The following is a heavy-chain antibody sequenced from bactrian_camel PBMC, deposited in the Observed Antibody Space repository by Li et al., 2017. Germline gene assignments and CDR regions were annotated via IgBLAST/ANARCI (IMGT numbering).Heavy chain of an antibody. CDR3: VTSISGTWAGPNR. V-gene: IGHV3S1*01. Sequence: HVQLVESGGGSAQAGGSLRLSCTASGITSYFMGWFRQAPGKEREGVAVIYTGEGSTYYADSVKGRFTISRDNAKNTVYLEMNSLKSEDTALYYCVTSISGTWAGPNRWGRGTQVTVS. CDR1: GITSYF. CDR2: IYTGEGST. J-gene: IGHJ4*01. D-gene: IGHD1*01.